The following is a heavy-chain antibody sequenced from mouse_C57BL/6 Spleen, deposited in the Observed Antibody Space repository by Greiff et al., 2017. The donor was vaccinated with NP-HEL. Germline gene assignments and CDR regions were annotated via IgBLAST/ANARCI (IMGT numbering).Heavy chain of an antibody. CDR1: GYTFTDYY. J-gene: IGHJ4*01. CDR2: INPNNGGT. CDR3: ARAPLHYYAMDY. Sequence: EVQLQQSGPELVKPGASVKISCKASGYTFTDYYMNWVKQSHGKSLEWIGDINPNNGGTSYNQKFKGKATLTVDKSSSTAYMELRSLTSEDSAVYYCARAPLHYYAMDYWGQGTSVTVSS. V-gene: IGHV1-26*01.